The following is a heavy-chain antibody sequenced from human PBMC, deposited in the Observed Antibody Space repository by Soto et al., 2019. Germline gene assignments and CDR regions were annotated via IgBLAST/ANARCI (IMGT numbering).Heavy chain of an antibody. CDR3: ARDQGKYYFDY. Sequence: QVQLVESGGGVVQPGRSLRLSCAASGFTFSSYGMHWVRQAPGKGLGWVAVIWYDGSNKYYADSVKGRFTISRDNSKNTLYLQMNSLRAEDTAVYYCARDQGKYYFDYWGQGTLVTVSS. V-gene: IGHV3-33*01. CDR1: GFTFSSYG. CDR2: IWYDGSNK. J-gene: IGHJ4*02.